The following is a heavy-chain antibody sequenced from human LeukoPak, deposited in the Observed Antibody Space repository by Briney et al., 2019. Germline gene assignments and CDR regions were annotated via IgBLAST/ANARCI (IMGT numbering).Heavy chain of an antibody. Sequence: GGSLRLFCAASGFTFSTYSINWVRQAPGKGLEWVSSISSSSTYIYFADSVKGRLTISRDNAKNSLYLQMNSLRAEDTAVYYCARGHCSGGSCYRSLVDYWGQGTLVTVSS. CDR1: GFTFSTYS. J-gene: IGHJ4*02. CDR2: ISSSSTYI. CDR3: ARGHCSGGSCYRSLVDY. D-gene: IGHD2-15*01. V-gene: IGHV3-21*01.